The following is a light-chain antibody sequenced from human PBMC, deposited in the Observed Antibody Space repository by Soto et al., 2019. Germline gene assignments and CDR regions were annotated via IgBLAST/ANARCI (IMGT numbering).Light chain of an antibody. CDR3: VLYRGSGISV. V-gene: IGLV8-61*01. Sequence: QAVVTQEPSFSVSPGGTVTLTCGLSSGSVSINYYPSWYQQTPGQAPRTLIYSTNTRSSGVPDRFSGSILGNKAALTIAGAQADDEAHYYCVLYRGSGISVFGGGTKVTVL. CDR1: SGSVSINYY. CDR2: STN. J-gene: IGLJ2*01.